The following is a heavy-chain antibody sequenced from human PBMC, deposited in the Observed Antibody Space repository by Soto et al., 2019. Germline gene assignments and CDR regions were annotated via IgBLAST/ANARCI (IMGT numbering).Heavy chain of an antibody. Sequence: QVQLVQSGADGKKPGASVKCSGKASGYTFTSYAMHWVRQAPGQRLEWMGWINAGNGNTKYSQKFQGRVTITRDTSASTAYMELSSLRSEDTAVYYCARSIVVVTAADYWGQGTLVTVSS. CDR2: INAGNGNT. CDR1: GYTFTSYA. V-gene: IGHV1-3*01. D-gene: IGHD2-21*02. J-gene: IGHJ4*02. CDR3: ARSIVVVTAADY.